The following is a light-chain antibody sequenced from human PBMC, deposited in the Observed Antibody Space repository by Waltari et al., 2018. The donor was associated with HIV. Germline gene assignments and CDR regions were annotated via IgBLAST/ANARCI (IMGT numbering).Light chain of an antibody. CDR2: GAS. V-gene: IGKV3D-15*01. CDR1: QNIGSY. CDR3: HQYNDWPRCT. Sequence: VLLTQSPVTLSVSPGDRVTLPCRASQNIGSYLAWYQQKTGQPPSLLVYGASIRAPSIPARFTGSGSGTDFNLIIDGLQPDDCAVYYCHQYNDWPRCTFGQGTKVEIK. J-gene: IGKJ2*02.